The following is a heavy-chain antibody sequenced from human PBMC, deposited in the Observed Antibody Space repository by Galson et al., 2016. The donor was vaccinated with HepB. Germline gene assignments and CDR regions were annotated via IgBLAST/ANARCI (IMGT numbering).Heavy chain of an antibody. D-gene: IGHD1-14*01. CDR3: ARRNLLDY. Sequence: SLRLSCAASGFTFRSYWMSWVRQAPGKGLEWVANIKLDGSDKFYVDSVKGRFTTSRDNAKNSVYLQMNRLRAEDTAVYYCARRNLLDYWGQGTLVAISS. V-gene: IGHV3-7*03. CDR1: GFTFRSYW. CDR2: IKLDGSDK. J-gene: IGHJ4*02.